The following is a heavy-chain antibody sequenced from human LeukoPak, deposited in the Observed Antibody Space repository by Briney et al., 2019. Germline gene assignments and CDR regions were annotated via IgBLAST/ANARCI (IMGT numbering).Heavy chain of an antibody. CDR3: AKNGEQFDY. D-gene: IGHD4-17*01. CDR2: INQGGSER. Sequence: GGSLRLSCAASGFTFTNNWMSWVRQAPGKGLEWVANINQGGSERHYVDSVKGRFTISRDNAKNSLYLQMNSLRAEDTAVYYCAKNGEQFDYWGQGTLVTVSS. CDR1: GFTFTNNW. J-gene: IGHJ4*02. V-gene: IGHV3-7*02.